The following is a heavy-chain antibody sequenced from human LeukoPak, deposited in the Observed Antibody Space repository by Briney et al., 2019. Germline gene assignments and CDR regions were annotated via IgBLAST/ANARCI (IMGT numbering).Heavy chain of an antibody. CDR3: ARTAGVLSDYYYYMDV. Sequence: PGGSLRLSCAAPGFTFSSFSMNWVRQAPGKGLEWVSFISSSSSYIYYADSVKGRFTISRDNAKNSLYLQMNSLRAVDTAVYSCARTAGVLSDYYYYMDVWGKGITVTVSS. CDR2: ISSSSSYI. V-gene: IGHV3-21*01. CDR1: GFTFSSFS. J-gene: IGHJ6*03. D-gene: IGHD2-2*01.